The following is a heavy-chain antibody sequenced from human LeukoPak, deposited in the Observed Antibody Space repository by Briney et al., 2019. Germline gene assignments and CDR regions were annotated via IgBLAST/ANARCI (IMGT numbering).Heavy chain of an antibody. J-gene: IGHJ4*02. Sequence: PGGSLRLSCAASGLTVSSSYMSWVRQAPGKGLEWVSIIYIGGNPHYADSVKGRFTISRHNSKNTLYLQMNNLRAEDTAVYYCARVRPWVFDYWGQGTLVTVSS. V-gene: IGHV3-53*04. CDR2: IYIGGNP. CDR3: ARVRPWVFDY. CDR1: GLTVSSSY.